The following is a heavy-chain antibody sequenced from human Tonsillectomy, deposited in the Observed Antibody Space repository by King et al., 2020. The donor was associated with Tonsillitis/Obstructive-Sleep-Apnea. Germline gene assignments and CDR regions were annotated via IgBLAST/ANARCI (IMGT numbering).Heavy chain of an antibody. CDR2: IIPILSXT. CDR1: GDTFSSYA. J-gene: IGHJ6*02. Sequence: QLVQSGAEVKKPRSSVKVSCKASGDTFSSYAISWVRQAPGQGLEWMGGIIPILSXTNYAQKFQGRVTITADKSTSTAYMELSSLRSEDTAVYYCAREAFGDYSWYGMDVWGQGTTVTVSS. D-gene: IGHD4-11*01. V-gene: IGHV1-69*10. CDR3: AREAFGDYSWYGMDV.